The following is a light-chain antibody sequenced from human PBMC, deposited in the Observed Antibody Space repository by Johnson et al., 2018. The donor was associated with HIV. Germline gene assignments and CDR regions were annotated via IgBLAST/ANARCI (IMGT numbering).Light chain of an antibody. Sequence: QSVLTQPPSVSAAPGQKVTISCSGSSSNIGNNYVSWYQQLPGTAPKLLIYANNKRPSGIPDRFSGSKSGTSATLGITGLQTGDEGDYFCGSWDSTLNAYVFGTGTKVTVL. CDR3: GSWDSTLNAYV. J-gene: IGLJ1*01. CDR2: ANN. CDR1: SSNIGNNY. V-gene: IGLV1-51*01.